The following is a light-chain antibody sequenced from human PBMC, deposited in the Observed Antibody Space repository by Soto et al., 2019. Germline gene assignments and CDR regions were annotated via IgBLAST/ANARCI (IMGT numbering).Light chain of an antibody. CDR3: QQYNNWQKVP. CDR1: QSVSSN. V-gene: IGKV3-15*01. Sequence: EIVMTQSPAPLSVSPGERATLSCRASQSVSSNLAWYQQKPGQAPRRLIYGASTRATSIPARFSGSGSGTEFTLTISSLQSEDFAVYYCQQYNNWQKVPFGPGTKVDIK. J-gene: IGKJ3*01. CDR2: GAS.